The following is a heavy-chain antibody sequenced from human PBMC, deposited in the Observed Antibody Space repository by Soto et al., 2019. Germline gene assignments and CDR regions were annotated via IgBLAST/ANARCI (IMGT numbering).Heavy chain of an antibody. CDR2: IGIVGDT. Sequence: GGSLRLSCAASGFAFSGYDMHWVRQPAGEGLEWVAAIGIVGDTYYAASVRGRFSISRDKSKSTVYLQMNSLRVEDTAVYYCARDLREMATLTFAYWGQGTLVTVSS. V-gene: IGHV3-13*04. CDR1: GFAFSGYD. J-gene: IGHJ4*02. CDR3: ARDLREMATLTFAY. D-gene: IGHD3-16*01.